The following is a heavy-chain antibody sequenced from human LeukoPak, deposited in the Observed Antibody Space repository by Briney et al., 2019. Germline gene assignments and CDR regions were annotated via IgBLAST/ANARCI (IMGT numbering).Heavy chain of an antibody. CDR2: ILFDGSNT. CDR1: GFTFGDYA. V-gene: IGHV3-30*02. CDR3: ANQKLSGTYLPDF. J-gene: IGHJ4*02. D-gene: IGHD3-10*01. Sequence: GGSLRLSCTASGFTFGDYAMTWVRQAPGKGLEWVAFILFDGSNTKYADSVKGRFTISRDNSKNTLYLQMNTLRTEDTAVYYCANQKLSGTYLPDFWGQGTLVTVSS.